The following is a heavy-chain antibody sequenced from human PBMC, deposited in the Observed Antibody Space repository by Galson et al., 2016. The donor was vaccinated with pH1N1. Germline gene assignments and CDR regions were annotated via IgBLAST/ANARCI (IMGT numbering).Heavy chain of an antibody. CDR2: IDPSNGGT. V-gene: IGHV1-46*03. Sequence: SVKVSCKASGYIFTSDYFHWVRQAPGQGLEWVGVIDPSNGGTTFAQKLQSLVTMTRDTSTSTVYMELRGLKSEDTAVYYCIRDLGRLRDFWGQGTLVTVSS. D-gene: IGHD7-27*01. J-gene: IGHJ4*02. CDR1: GYIFTSDY. CDR3: IRDLGRLRDF.